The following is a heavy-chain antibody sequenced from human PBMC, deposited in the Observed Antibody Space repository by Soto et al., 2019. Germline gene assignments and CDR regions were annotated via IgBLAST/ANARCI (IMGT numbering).Heavy chain of an antibody. CDR2: ISGSGGST. D-gene: IGHD6-19*01. J-gene: IGHJ4*02. Sequence: EVQLFESGGGLVQPGGSLRLSCAASGFTFSSYAMSWVRQAPGKGLEWVSAISGSGGSTYYADSVQGRFTISRDNSKNTPYLQMNSLRAEYTAVYYCAKEWSYSSGWSHVDYWGQGTLVTVSS. V-gene: IGHV3-23*01. CDR3: AKEWSYSSGWSHVDY. CDR1: GFTFSSYA.